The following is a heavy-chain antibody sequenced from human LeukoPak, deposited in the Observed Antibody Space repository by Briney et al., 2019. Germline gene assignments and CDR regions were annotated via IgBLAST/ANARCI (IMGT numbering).Heavy chain of an antibody. D-gene: IGHD6-13*01. V-gene: IGHV3-74*01. Sequence: PGGSLRLSCAASGFTFSSYWMHWVRQALGKGLVWVSRIDSDEFTTTYADSVRGRFSISRDNAKNTLYLQMSSLRDEDTAVYYCARAAAGSGAFDIWGQGTRVTVSS. CDR3: ARAAAGSGAFDI. J-gene: IGHJ3*02. CDR2: IDSDEFTT. CDR1: GFTFSSYW.